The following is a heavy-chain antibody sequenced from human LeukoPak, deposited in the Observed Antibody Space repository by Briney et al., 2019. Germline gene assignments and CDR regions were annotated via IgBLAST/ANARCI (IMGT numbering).Heavy chain of an antibody. D-gene: IGHD3-10*01. J-gene: IGHJ5*02. CDR1: GDTFSSSA. Sequence: SVKVSCKTSGDTFSSSAISWVRQAPGQGLEWMGRIIPILGIANYAQKFQGRVTITADRSTSTAYMELSSLRCEDTAVYYCARAGGSGSYSFDPCGQGTLVTVSS. CDR2: IIPILGIA. CDR3: ARAGGSGSYSFDP. V-gene: IGHV1-69*04.